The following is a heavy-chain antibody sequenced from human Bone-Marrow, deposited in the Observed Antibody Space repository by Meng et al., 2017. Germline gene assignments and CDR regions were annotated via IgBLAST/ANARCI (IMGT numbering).Heavy chain of an antibody. CDR1: GFTFSSYA. D-gene: IGHD2/OR15-2a*01. CDR3: ARDCNDYYGMDV. Sequence: GESLKISCAASGFTFSSYAMSWVRQAPGKGLEWVSAISGSGGSTYYADSVKGRFTISRDNAKNSLYLQMNSLRAEDTAVYYCARDCNDYYGMDVWGQGTTVTVSS. V-gene: IGHV3-23*01. CDR2: ISGSGGST. J-gene: IGHJ6*02.